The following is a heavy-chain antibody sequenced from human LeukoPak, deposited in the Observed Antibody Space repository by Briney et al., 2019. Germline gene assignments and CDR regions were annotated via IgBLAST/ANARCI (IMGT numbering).Heavy chain of an antibody. Sequence: PSETLSLTCIVSGGSISNYYWSWIRQPPGKGLEWIGYIYYSGSTKYNPSLMSRVSISVDTSKNQFSLRLSSVTAADTAVYYCARATTGTYNWFDPWDQGTLVTVSS. J-gene: IGHJ5*02. D-gene: IGHD1-1*01. CDR2: IYYSGST. V-gene: IGHV4-59*01. CDR1: GGSISNYY. CDR3: ARATTGTYNWFDP.